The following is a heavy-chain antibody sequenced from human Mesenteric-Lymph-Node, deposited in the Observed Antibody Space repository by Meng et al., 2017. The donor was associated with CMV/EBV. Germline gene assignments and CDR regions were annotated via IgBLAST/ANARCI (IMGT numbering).Heavy chain of an antibody. CDR2: IYPSDSDT. D-gene: IGHD6-6*01. CDR3: ARHYSSSSGDY. J-gene: IGHJ4*02. V-gene: IGHV5-51*01. CDR1: GYTFTDFW. Sequence: GESLKISCKGSGYTFTDFWIGWVRQMPGKGLEWMGVIYPSDSDTRYSPSFQGQVTISVDKSINTAYLQWSSLKASDTAIYYCARHYSSSSGDYWGQGTLVTVSS.